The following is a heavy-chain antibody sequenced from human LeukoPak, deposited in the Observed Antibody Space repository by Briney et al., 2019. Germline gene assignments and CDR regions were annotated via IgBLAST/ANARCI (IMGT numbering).Heavy chain of an antibody. J-gene: IGHJ4*02. CDR3: AKGDYYDSSGYFDY. D-gene: IGHD3-22*01. V-gene: IGHV3-23*01. Sequence: GGSLRLSCAVSGFTFNNYAMDWVRQAPGKGLEWVSGVSASGGTTYYADSVKGRFTISRDNSKDTLYLHMSSLRAEDTAVYYCAKGDYYDSSGYFDYWGQGTLVTVSS. CDR2: VSASGGTT. CDR1: GFTFNNYA.